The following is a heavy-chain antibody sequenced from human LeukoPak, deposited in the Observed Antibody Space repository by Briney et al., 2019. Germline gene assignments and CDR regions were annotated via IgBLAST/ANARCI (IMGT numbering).Heavy chain of an antibody. CDR2: ISYDGGNK. V-gene: IGHV3-30-3*01. D-gene: IGHD2-15*01. CDR3: ARGVGFSHDAFDI. Sequence: QPGRSLRLSCAASGFTFSSYAMHWVRQAPGKGLEWVAVISYDGGNKYYADSVKGRFTISRDNSKSTLYLQMNSLRAEDTAVYYCARGVGFSHDAFDIWGQGTVVTVSS. CDR1: GFTFSSYA. J-gene: IGHJ3*02.